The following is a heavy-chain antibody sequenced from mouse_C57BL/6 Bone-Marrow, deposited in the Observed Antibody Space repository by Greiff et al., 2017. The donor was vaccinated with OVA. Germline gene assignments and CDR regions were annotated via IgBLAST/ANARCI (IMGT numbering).Heavy chain of an antibody. CDR1: GYTFTSYW. J-gene: IGHJ2*01. V-gene: IGHV1-52*01. CDR2: IDPSDSET. CDR3: ARSEFLLLRFFDY. D-gene: IGHD1-1*01. Sequence: VQLQQSGAELVRPGSSVKLSCKASGYTFTSYWMHWVKQRPIQGLEWIGNIDPSDSETHYNQKFKDKATLTVDKSSSTAYMQLSSLTSEDSAVYYCARSEFLLLRFFDYWGQGTTLTVSS.